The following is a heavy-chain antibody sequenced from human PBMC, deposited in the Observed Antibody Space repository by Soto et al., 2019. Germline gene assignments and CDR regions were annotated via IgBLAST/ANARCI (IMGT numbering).Heavy chain of an antibody. Sequence: SETLSLTCAVSGGSISSGGYSWSWIRQPPGKGLEWIGYIYHSGSTNYNPSLKSRVTISIDKSKNQFSLKLTSVTAADTAVYYCARDQLEGNWFDPWGQGVLVTVSS. V-gene: IGHV4-30-2*01. CDR1: GGSISSGGYS. CDR3: ARDQLEGNWFDP. J-gene: IGHJ5*02. CDR2: IYHSGST. D-gene: IGHD1-1*01.